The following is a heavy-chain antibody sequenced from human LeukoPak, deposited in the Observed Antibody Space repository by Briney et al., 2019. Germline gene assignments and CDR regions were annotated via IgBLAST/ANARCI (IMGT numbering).Heavy chain of an antibody. Sequence: GGSLRLSCAAPGFTSSSYWMHSVRPAPGKGLVWVSRINSDGSSTRYADSVKGRFTISRDNAKNTLYLQMNSLRAEDTAVYYCARGYDYVWDWYFHLWGRGTLVTVSS. D-gene: IGHD3-16*01. J-gene: IGHJ2*01. CDR2: INSDGSST. CDR3: ARGYDYVWDWYFHL. V-gene: IGHV3-74*01. CDR1: GFTSSSYW.